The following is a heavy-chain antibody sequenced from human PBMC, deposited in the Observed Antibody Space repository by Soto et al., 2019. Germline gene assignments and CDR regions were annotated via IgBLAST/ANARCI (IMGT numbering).Heavy chain of an antibody. CDR1: GFIFSSYA. V-gene: IGHV3-23*01. CDR3: AKEKISTRCCNWFDP. D-gene: IGHD2-2*01. Sequence: ELQLLESGGGLVQPGGSLRLSCAASGFIFSSYAMSWVRQAPGKGLEWVSAISGSGGSTHYADSVKGRFTISRDNSKNTLYLQMNSLRAGDQAVYYCAKEKISTRCCNWFDPWGQGTLVTVSS. CDR2: ISGSGGST. J-gene: IGHJ5*02.